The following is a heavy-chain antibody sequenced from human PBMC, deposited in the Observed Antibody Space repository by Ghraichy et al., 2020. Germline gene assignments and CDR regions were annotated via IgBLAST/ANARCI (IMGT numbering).Heavy chain of an antibody. CDR3: ARYIRMGDYFFDY. V-gene: IGHV4-39*01. D-gene: IGHD3-16*01. CDR1: GGSISSNSYY. CDR2: IEYTGST. Sequence: SETLSLTCTVSGGSISSNSYYWGWIRQPPGKGLEWIGSIEYTGSTYYNPSLKRRVTISVDTSKNQFSLKLSSVTAADTAVYYCARYIRMGDYFFDYWGQGTRVTVSS. J-gene: IGHJ4*02.